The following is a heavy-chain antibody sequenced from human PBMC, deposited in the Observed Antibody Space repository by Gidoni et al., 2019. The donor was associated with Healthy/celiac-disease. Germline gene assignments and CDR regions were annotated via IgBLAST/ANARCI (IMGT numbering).Heavy chain of an antibody. V-gene: IGHV3-48*03. CDR3: ARVWYDSSGYYQLDY. CDR2: ISSSGSTI. D-gene: IGHD3-22*01. Sequence: EVQLVESGGGLVQPGGSLRLSCAASGFTFSSYEMNWVRQAPGKGLEWVSYISSSGSTIYYADSVKGRFTISRDNAKNSLYLQMNSLRAEDTAVYYCARVWYDSSGYYQLDYWGQGTLVTVSS. J-gene: IGHJ4*02. CDR1: GFTFSSYE.